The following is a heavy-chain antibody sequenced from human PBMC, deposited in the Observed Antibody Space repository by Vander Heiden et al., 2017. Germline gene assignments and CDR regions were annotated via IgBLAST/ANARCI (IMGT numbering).Heavy chain of an antibody. Sequence: QVQLVESGGGVVQPGRSLRLSCAASGFTFSSYAMHWVRQAPGKGLEWVAVISYDGSNKYYAVSLKGRFTISRDNSKNTLYLQLNRLSPEDTAVYCCGRFLVNDKRGYDYW. CDR1: GFTFSSYA. V-gene: IGHV3-30-3*01. CDR3: GRFLVNDKRGYDY. J-gene: IGHJ4*01. CDR2: ISYDGSNK. D-gene: IGHD1-1*01.